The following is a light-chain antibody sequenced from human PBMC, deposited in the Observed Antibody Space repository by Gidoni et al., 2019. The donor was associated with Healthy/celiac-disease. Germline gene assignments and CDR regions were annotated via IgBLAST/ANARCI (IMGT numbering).Light chain of an antibody. CDR1: QSVSSSY. V-gene: IGKV3-20*01. J-gene: IGKJ1*01. CDR3: QQYGSSQWT. Sequence: ELVLTQSPGTRSLSPGERATLSCRASQSVSSSYVAWYQQKPGQAPRLLIYGASSRATSIPDRFSGSGSGTDFTLTISRREPEDFAVYYCQQYGSSQWTFGQGTKVEIK. CDR2: GAS.